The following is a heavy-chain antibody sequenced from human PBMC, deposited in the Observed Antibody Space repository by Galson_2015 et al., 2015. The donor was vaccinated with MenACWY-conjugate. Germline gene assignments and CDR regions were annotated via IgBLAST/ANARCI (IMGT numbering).Heavy chain of an antibody. CDR1: GFTFSSHA. V-gene: IGHV3-23*01. D-gene: IGHD6-13*01. Sequence: SLRLSCAAPGFTFSSHAMSWVRQAPGKGLEWVSGLSGSGDDTYYPGSVKGRFTISRDNFKNTLYPQMKSLRVEDTAVYFCAKGMASSWYRTGLDYWGQGTLVTVSS. CDR3: AKGMASSWYRTGLDY. J-gene: IGHJ4*02. CDR2: LSGSGDDT.